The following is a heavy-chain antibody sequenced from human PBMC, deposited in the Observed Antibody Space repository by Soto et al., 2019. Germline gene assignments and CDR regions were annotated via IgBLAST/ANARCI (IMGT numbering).Heavy chain of an antibody. D-gene: IGHD3-16*01. CDR3: VGALTYEVPYYYYGMDV. CDR1: GCSFSTYL. Sequence: GSLILSCSADGCSFSTYLMSWVRQAPGKGLEWVANIKQGGNEKFYVDSVKGRFTISRDNDKKSLYLQMDSLRVEDTAVYYCVGALTYEVPYYYYGMDVWGQGTTVTVSS. CDR2: IKQGGNEK. J-gene: IGHJ6*02. V-gene: IGHV3-7*01.